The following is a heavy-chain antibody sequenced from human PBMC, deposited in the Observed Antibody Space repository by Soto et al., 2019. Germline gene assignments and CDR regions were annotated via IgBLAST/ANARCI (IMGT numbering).Heavy chain of an antibody. CDR3: AKDKGSSAVLDC. D-gene: IGHD3-10*01. CDR1: GFTFSSFP. Sequence: EVQLVESGGDLVQPGGSLRLSCAASGFTFSSFPMIWVRQAPGKGLEWLAHGSRRGGTTFYADSVKGRFTISRANSMSTVHLHLSNLRAEDTALYSCAKDKGSSAVLDCWGRGSLVTVSS. J-gene: IGHJ4*02. V-gene: IGHV3-23*04. CDR2: GSRRGGTT.